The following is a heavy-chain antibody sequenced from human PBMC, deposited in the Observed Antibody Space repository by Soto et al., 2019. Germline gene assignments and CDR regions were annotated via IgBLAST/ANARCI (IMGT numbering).Heavy chain of an antibody. J-gene: IGHJ5*02. D-gene: IGHD3-10*01. CDR3: ARSVTP. Sequence: QVQLQESGPGLVKPSQTLSLTCTVSGGSISGGYYWSWIRQHPGKGLEWIGYIYYSGSTYYNPSLKSRVTISVDTSKNQFSLKLSSVTAADTAVYYCARSVTPWGQGTLVTVSS. V-gene: IGHV4-31*03. CDR2: IYYSGST. CDR1: GGSISGGYY.